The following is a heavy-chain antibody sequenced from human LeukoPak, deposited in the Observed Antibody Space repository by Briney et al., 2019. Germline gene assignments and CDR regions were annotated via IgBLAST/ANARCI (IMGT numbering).Heavy chain of an antibody. CDR2: INQAGSDK. V-gene: IGHV3-7*01. J-gene: IGHJ4*02. Sequence: PGGSLRLSCAASGFTVSGTWMSWIRQAPGEGLEWVAHINQAGSDKYYVDSVKGRFTISRDNAENSLFLQMNSLRAEDTAVYYCVSWSGYGAYWGQGTLVTVSS. CDR1: GFTVSGTW. CDR3: VSWSGYGAY. D-gene: IGHD2-15*01.